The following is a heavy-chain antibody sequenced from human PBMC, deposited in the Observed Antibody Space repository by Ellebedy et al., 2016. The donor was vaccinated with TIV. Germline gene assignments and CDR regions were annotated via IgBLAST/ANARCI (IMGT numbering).Heavy chain of an antibody. V-gene: IGHV3-23*01. D-gene: IGHD6-19*01. Sequence: GESLKISXAASGFTFSSYAMSWVRQAPGKGLEWVSAISGSGGSTYYADSVKGRFTISRDNSKNTLYLQMNSLRAEDTAVYYCAKDSGIAVAYYYYGMDVWGQGTTVTVSS. CDR3: AKDSGIAVAYYYYGMDV. CDR2: ISGSGGST. CDR1: GFTFSSYA. J-gene: IGHJ6*02.